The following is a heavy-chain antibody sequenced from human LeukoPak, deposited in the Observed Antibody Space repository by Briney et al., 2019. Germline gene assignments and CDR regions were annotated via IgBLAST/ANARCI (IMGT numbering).Heavy chain of an antibody. Sequence: PGGSLRLSCAASGFTFSALGMHWVRQAPGEGLEWVAVISYDGNNKYYADSVKGRFTISRDNSKNTLYLQMNSLRAEDAAVYYCAKAIYDSTGTYSRYYYYAMDVWGQGTTVTVSS. CDR1: GFTFSALG. D-gene: IGHD3-22*01. CDR3: AKAIYDSTGTYSRYYYYAMDV. V-gene: IGHV3-30*18. J-gene: IGHJ6*02. CDR2: ISYDGNNK.